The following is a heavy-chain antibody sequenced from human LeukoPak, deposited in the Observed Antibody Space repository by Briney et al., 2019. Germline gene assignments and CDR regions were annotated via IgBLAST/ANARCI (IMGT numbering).Heavy chain of an antibody. CDR1: GYTFTGYY. J-gene: IGHJ6*04. CDR3: ARGWVKAMVTLGMDV. CDR2: INPNSGGT. Sequence: GASVKVSCKASGYTFTGYYMHWVRQAPGQGLEWIGRINPNSGGTNYAQKFQGRVTMTRDTSISTAYMELSRLRSDDTAVYYCARGWVKAMVTLGMDVWGKGTTVTVSS. D-gene: IGHD5-18*01. V-gene: IGHV1-2*06.